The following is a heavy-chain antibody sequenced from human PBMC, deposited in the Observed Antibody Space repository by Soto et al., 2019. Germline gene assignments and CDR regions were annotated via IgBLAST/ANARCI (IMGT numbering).Heavy chain of an antibody. CDR3: AKGSSYDSSGYYKGMDAFDI. J-gene: IGHJ3*02. Sequence: GGSLRLSCAASGFTFSSYAMSWVRQAPGKGLEWVSAISGSGGSTYYADSVKGRFTISRDNSKNTLYLQMNSLRAEDTAVYYGAKGSSYDSSGYYKGMDAFDIWGQGTMVTVSS. CDR2: ISGSGGST. V-gene: IGHV3-23*01. CDR1: GFTFSSYA. D-gene: IGHD3-22*01.